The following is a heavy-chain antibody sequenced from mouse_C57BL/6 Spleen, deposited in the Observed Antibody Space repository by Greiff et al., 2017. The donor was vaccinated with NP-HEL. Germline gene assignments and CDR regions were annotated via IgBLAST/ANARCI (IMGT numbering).Heavy chain of an antibody. Sequence: VQLQQPGAELVKPGASVKMSCKASGYTFTSYWITWVKQRPGQGLEWIGDLYPGSGSTNYNEKFKSKATLTVDTSSSTAYMQLSSLTSEDSAVYYCARSDDYPYWYFDVWGTGTTVTVSS. CDR1: GYTFTSYW. V-gene: IGHV1-55*01. CDR3: ARSDDYPYWYFDV. D-gene: IGHD2-4*01. CDR2: LYPGSGST. J-gene: IGHJ1*03.